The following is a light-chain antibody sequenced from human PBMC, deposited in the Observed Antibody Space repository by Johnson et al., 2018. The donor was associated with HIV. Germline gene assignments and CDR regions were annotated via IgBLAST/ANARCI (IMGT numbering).Light chain of an antibody. V-gene: IGLV1-51*02. CDR3: GTWDTSLSTGGV. CDR2: KDN. J-gene: IGLJ1*01. Sequence: QSVLTQPPSVSAAPGQKVTISCSGSSSTVGNNFVSWYQVLPGTAPKLLIYKDNEQPSGIPDRFSGSKSGTSATLGITGLQTGDEADYYCGTWDTSLSTGGVFGTGTKVTVL. CDR1: SSTVGNNF.